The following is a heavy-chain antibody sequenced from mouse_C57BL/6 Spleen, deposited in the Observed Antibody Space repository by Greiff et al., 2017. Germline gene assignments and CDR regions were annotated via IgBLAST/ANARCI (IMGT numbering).Heavy chain of an antibody. CDR3: ARLDTTVVATDYFDY. CDR2: ILPGSGST. CDR1: GYTFTGYW. J-gene: IGHJ2*01. Sequence: QVQLQQSGAELMKPGASVKLSCKATGYTFTGYWIEWVKQRPGHGLEWIGEILPGSGSTNYNEKFKGKATFTADTSSNTAYMQLSSLTTEDSAIXYCARLDTTVVATDYFDYWGQGTTLTVSS. V-gene: IGHV1-9*01. D-gene: IGHD1-1*01.